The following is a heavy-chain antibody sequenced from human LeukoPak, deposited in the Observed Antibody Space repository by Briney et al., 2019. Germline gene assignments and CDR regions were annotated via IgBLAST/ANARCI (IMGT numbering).Heavy chain of an antibody. J-gene: IGHJ4*02. D-gene: IGHD3-22*01. V-gene: IGHV3-74*01. CDR1: GFTFSNYW. Sequence: PGGSLRLSCAASGFTFSNYWMHWVRQAPGKGLVWVSRINSDGRSTSYADSVKGRFTISRDNAKNTLYLQMNSLRAEDTAVYYCGRGYYDSSGYYLIDYWGQGTLVTVSS. CDR2: INSDGRST. CDR3: GRGYYDSSGYYLIDY.